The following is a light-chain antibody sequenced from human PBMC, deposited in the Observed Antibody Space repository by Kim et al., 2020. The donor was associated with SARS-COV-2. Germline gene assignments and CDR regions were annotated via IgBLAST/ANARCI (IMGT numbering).Light chain of an antibody. CDR3: PQYSDWPPYT. CDR1: QSVSSN. V-gene: IGKV3-15*01. CDR2: GAS. Sequence: EIVMTQSPATLSVSPGERATLSCRASQSVSSNLAWYQQKPGQAPRLLIYGASTRATGIPARFSGSGSGTEFTLTISSLQSEDFAVYYCPQYSDWPPYTFGQVTKLEI. J-gene: IGKJ2*01.